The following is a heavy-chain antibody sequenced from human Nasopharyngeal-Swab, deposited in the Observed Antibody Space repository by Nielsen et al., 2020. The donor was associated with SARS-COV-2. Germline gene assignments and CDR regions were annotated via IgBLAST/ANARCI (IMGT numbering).Heavy chain of an antibody. CDR2: TNTDGSST. J-gene: IGHJ4*02. D-gene: IGHD3-16*01. CDR3: TRSFGGASEY. V-gene: IGHV3-74*01. Sequence: GGSLRLSCAASGFTFSTYWMHWVRQAPGKGLVWVSRTNTDGSSTDYADSVKGRFAISRDNAKNTLYLQMNSLRVEDTAVYYCTRSFGGASEYWGQGTLVTVSS. CDR1: GFTFSTYW.